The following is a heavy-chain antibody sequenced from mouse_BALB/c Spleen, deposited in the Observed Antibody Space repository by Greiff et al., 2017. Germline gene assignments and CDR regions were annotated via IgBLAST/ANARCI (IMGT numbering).Heavy chain of an antibody. CDR3: ARQGDYEAMDY. CDR2: ISSGGSYT. J-gene: IGHJ4*01. Sequence: EVQGVESGGDLVKPGGSLKLSCAASGFTFSSYGMSWVRQTPDKRLEWVATISSGGSYTYYPDSVKGRFTISRDNAKNTLYLQMSSLTSEDTAMYYCARQGDYEAMDYWGQGTSVTVSS. V-gene: IGHV5-6*01. CDR1: GFTFSSYG.